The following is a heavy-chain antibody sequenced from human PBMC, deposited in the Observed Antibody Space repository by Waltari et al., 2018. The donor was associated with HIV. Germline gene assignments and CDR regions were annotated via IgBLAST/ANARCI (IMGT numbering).Heavy chain of an antibody. D-gene: IGHD3-10*01. CDR2: IYYSGST. Sequence: VKLQESGPGLVQPSETLSLQCRVCGGTIRTAGYFCSWVRQSPERALEWIGYIYYSGSTYYNPSLKSRLTISSDSSNNHFSLKLNSVTAADTAVYYCARGPVRGAIDFWGQGAQVIVSS. J-gene: IGHJ4*02. CDR3: ARGPVRGAIDF. CDR1: GGTIRTAGYF. V-gene: IGHV4-31*03.